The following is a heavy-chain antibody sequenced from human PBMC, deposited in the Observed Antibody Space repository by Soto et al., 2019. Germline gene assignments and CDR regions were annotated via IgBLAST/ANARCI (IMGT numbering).Heavy chain of an antibody. V-gene: IGHV1-18*04. CDR1: GYTFTTYG. Sequence: QVHLVQSGAEVKKPGASVKVSCKASGYTFTTYGISWVRQAPGQGLEWMGWISTYSGKTDYARKFQGRVTMTTDTSTSTAYMELRSLRFVDTAVYYCARAAETRYYGMDVWGQGTTVTVSS. J-gene: IGHJ6*02. CDR2: ISTYSGKT. CDR3: ARAAETRYYGMDV.